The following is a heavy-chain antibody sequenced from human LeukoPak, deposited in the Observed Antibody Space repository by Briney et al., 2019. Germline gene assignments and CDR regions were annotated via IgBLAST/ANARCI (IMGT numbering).Heavy chain of an antibody. V-gene: IGHV1-18*01. CDR1: GYTFTNYA. CDR2: ISAYDGST. J-gene: IGHJ4*02. Sequence: ASVKLSCKASGYTFTNYAITWVRQAPGQGLEWMGWISAYDGSTNYAQKFQGRVTMTTDPSTSTAYMELRSLRSDDTAVYYCAREAGSGSWYPFDYWGQGTLVTVSS. CDR3: AREAGSGSWYPFDY. D-gene: IGHD6-13*01.